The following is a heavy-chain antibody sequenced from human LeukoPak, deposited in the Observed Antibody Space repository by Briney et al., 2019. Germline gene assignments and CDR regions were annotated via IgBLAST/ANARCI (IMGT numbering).Heavy chain of an antibody. CDR3: ARGTYWSPLDFDY. CDR1: EFTFSTYH. CDR2: LSSSSSSFI. D-gene: IGHD1-1*01. V-gene: IGHV3-21*01. Sequence: GGSLRLSCAASEFTFSTYHVHWVRQAPGKGLEWVSSLSSSSSSFIYYADSVKGRFTISRDNAKNSVYLQMNSLRADDTAVYYCARGTYWSPLDFDYWGQGTLVTVSS. J-gene: IGHJ4*02.